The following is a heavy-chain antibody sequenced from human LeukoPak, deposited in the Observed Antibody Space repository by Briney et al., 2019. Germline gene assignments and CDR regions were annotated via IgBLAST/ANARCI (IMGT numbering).Heavy chain of an antibody. CDR1: GFTFSSYS. Sequence: GGSLRLSCAASGFTFSSYSMTWVRQAPGKGLEWVSSISSSSSYIYYADSVKGRFTISRDNAKNSLYLQMNSLRAEDTAEYYCARGSTVPPDYWGQGTLVTVSS. D-gene: IGHD4-17*01. CDR2: ISSSSSYI. V-gene: IGHV3-21*01. J-gene: IGHJ4*02. CDR3: ARGSTVPPDY.